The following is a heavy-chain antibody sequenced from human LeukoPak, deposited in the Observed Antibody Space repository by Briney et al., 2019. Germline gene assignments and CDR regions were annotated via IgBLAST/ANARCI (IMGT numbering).Heavy chain of an antibody. V-gene: IGHV5-51*01. Sequence: GESLKISCKGSGYSFTSYWIGWVRQMPGKGLEWMGIIYPGDSDTRYSPSFQGQVTISADKSSSTACLQWSSLKASDTAMYYCARLGTLTGYSDDYWGQGTLVTVSS. CDR2: IYPGDSDT. J-gene: IGHJ4*02. CDR3: ARLGTLTGYSDDY. D-gene: IGHD3-9*01. CDR1: GYSFTSYW.